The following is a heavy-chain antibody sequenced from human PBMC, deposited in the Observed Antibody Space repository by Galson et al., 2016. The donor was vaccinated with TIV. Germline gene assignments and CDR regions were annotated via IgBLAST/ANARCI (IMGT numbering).Heavy chain of an antibody. CDR2: MNPNNGNT. Sequence: SVKVSCKASGYTFTSYNINWVRQATGQGLEWMGWMNPNNGNTGYAQKFRGRVTLTADDSTSTAYMELSFLRSEDTAIYYCARVRGEFYDSSGYYDSWGQGTLVSVSS. V-gene: IGHV1-8*03. J-gene: IGHJ4*02. D-gene: IGHD3-22*01. CDR3: ARVRGEFYDSSGYYDS. CDR1: GYTFTSYN.